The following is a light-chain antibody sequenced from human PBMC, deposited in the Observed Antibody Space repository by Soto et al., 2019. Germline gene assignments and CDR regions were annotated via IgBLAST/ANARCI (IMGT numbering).Light chain of an antibody. CDR3: RSYTSSSTHVV. CDR2: EVS. CDR1: SSDVGGYNY. Sequence: QSALTQPASVSGSPGQSITISCTGTSSDVGGYNYVSWYQQHPGKAPKLMIYEVSNRPSGVSNRFSGSKSGNTASLPISGLQAEDEADYYCRSYTSSSTHVVFGGGTKLTVL. J-gene: IGLJ2*01. V-gene: IGLV2-14*01.